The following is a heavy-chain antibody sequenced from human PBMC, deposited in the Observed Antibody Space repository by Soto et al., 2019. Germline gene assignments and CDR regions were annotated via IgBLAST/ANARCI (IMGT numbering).Heavy chain of an antibody. V-gene: IGHV1-18*01. D-gene: IGHD6-19*01. Sequence: QVQLVQSGAEVKRPGASVKVSCKASGYSFQRYGISWVRQAPGQGLEWVGWISAFNGDTKYAQRLQDRVSMTTDTSRETANMKRGSRRPDAPAIYYVAKDSPSGGLRGGTSWGKGTRVTAPS. CDR3: AKDSPSGGLRGGTS. CDR2: ISAFNGDT. CDR1: GYSFQRYG. J-gene: IGHJ5*02.